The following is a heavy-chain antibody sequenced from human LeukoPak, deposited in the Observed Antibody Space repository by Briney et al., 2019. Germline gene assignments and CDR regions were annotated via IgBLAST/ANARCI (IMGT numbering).Heavy chain of an antibody. D-gene: IGHD6-13*01. J-gene: IGHJ4*02. CDR2: IHHSGGT. Sequence: SETLSLTCTVSGGSITSYYWSWIRQPPGKGLEWIGYIHHSGGTNHNPSLRSRVTISVDTSRNQLSLELSPVTAADTTVYYCARATAGTGYYFDFWGQGALVSVSS. V-gene: IGHV4-59*01. CDR1: GGSITSYY. CDR3: ARATAGTGYYFDF.